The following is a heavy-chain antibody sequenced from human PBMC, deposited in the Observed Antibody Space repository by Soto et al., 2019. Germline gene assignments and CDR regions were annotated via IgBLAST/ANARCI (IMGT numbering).Heavy chain of an antibody. D-gene: IGHD4-17*01. CDR2: IYHSGST. J-gene: IGHJ5*02. CDR3: ARDIGYDYGDFLGGFDP. V-gene: IGHV4-30-2*01. Sequence: KPSETLSLTCAVSGGSISSGGYSWSWIRQPPGKGLEWIGYIYHSGSTYYNPSLKSRVTISLDSSKNRFSLKLSSVAAADTAVYYCARDIGYDYGDFLGGFDPWGQGTLVTVSS. CDR1: GGSISSGGYS.